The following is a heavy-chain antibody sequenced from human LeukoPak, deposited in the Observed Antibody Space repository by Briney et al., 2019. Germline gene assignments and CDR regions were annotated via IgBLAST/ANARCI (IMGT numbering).Heavy chain of an antibody. CDR1: GGSISSGGYS. CDR3: ARSMTTVPTSLDY. CDR2: IYHSGGT. J-gene: IGHJ4*02. Sequence: SETLSLTCAVSGGSISSGGYSWSWIRQPPRKGLEWIGYIYHSGGTYYNPSLKSRVTVSVDKSKNQFSLKLSSVTAADTAVYYCARSMTTVPTSLDYWGQGTLVTVSS. V-gene: IGHV4-30-2*01. D-gene: IGHD4-17*01.